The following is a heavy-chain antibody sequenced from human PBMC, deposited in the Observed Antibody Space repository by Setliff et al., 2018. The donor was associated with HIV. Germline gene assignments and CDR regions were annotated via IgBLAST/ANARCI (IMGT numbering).Heavy chain of an antibody. D-gene: IGHD3-9*01. V-gene: IGHV3-15*01. CDR2: IQSKTDGEST. CDR3: TKGRTYYAILTGRKTNDY. CDR1: GFTFTNAW. Sequence: GGSLRLSCAASGFTFTNAWMSWVRQAPGKGLEWVGRIQSKTDGESTDYAAPVKGRFTISRDYSKNTLFLQMNSLKAEDTAMYYCTKGRTYYAILTGRKTNDYWGQGTLVTVSS. J-gene: IGHJ4*02.